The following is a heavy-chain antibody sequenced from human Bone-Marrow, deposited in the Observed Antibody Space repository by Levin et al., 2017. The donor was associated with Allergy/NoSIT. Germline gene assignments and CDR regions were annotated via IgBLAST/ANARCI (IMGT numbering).Heavy chain of an antibody. CDR1: GFTFSSYW. CDR2: INTDGSST. Sequence: GGSLRLSCAASGFTFSSYWMHWVRQVPGKGLVWVSRINTDGSSTNYADSVKGRFTVSRDNARNTLYLQLNGLRAEDTTIYYCARGCDGACYGTHWGQGALVTVSS. V-gene: IGHV3-74*01. D-gene: IGHD2-21*02. CDR3: ARGCDGACYGTH. J-gene: IGHJ4*02.